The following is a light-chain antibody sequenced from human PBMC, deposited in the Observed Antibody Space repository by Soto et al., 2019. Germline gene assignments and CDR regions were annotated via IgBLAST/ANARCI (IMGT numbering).Light chain of an antibody. CDR2: GVF. Sequence: EVVMTQSPVTLSVSLGQRATLSCRASQTVSSHIAWYQQKPGQAPRLLISGVFVRATGIPGRFSGSGSGTEFTLTISSLQPEDFATYYCQQVNSYPRAFGQGTKVDI. CDR1: QTVSSH. J-gene: IGKJ1*01. CDR3: QQVNSYPRA. V-gene: IGKV3D-15*01.